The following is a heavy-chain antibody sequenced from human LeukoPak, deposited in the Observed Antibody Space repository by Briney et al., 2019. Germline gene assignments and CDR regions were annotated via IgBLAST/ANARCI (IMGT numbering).Heavy chain of an antibody. D-gene: IGHD5-18*01. CDR3: ANCHAWLPHNS. CDR2: ISVSGGTT. J-gene: IGHJ4*02. V-gene: IGHV3-23*01. Sequence: GESLRLSCEASGFTFSTYAMSCVRQPPEKGLECVSGISVSGGTTYYADSVKGRFTISRDNSKDTLFLQMNSLSAEDSAVLYCANCHAWLPHNSWGQGTLVTVS. CDR1: GFTFSTYA.